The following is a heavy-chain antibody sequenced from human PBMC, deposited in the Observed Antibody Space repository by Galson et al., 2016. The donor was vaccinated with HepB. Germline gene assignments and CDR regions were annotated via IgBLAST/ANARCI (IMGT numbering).Heavy chain of an antibody. CDR2: TIPLFDTA. Sequence: SVKVSCKASGGTFSSYAISWVRQAPGQGLEWMGGTIPLFDTANYAQKFQGRVTITADKSTRTAYMELSSLTSEDTAVYYCARETNPYAYITARLSRLDNWFDPWGQGTLVTVSS. D-gene: IGHD6-6*01. CDR1: GGTFSSYA. J-gene: IGHJ5*02. CDR3: ARETNPYAYITARLSRLDNWFDP. V-gene: IGHV1-69*06.